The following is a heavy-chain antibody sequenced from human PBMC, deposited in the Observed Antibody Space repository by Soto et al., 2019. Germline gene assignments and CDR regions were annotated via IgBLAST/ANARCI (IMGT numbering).Heavy chain of an antibody. J-gene: IGHJ2*01. V-gene: IGHV4-39*01. CDR3: VFFFRAEDGIRGTVPVSAFLLNRSSDL. D-gene: IGHD3-3*01. Sequence: PGKGLEWMGNISYSGSTYYNPSLKSRVTISVDTSKNQFSLKLSSVTAADTAVYYCVFFFRAEDGIRGTVPVSAFLLNRSSDL. CDR2: ISYSGST.